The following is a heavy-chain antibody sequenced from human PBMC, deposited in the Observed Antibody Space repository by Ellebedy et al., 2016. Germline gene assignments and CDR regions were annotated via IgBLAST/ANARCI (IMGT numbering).Heavy chain of an antibody. V-gene: IGHV3-48*02. D-gene: IGHD2-8*01. Sequence: GGSLRLSCAASGFTFSSYSMNWVRQAPGKGLEWVSYISSSSSTIYYADSVKGRFTISRDNAKNSLYLQMNSLRDEDTAVYYCARGGYCTNGVCCLDYWGQGTLVTVSS. CDR2: ISSSSSTI. CDR3: ARGGYCTNGVCCLDY. CDR1: GFTFSSYS. J-gene: IGHJ4*02.